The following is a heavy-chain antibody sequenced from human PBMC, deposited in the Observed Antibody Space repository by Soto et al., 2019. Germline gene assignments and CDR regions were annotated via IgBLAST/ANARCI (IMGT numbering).Heavy chain of an antibody. D-gene: IGHD3-22*01. V-gene: IGHV3-64D*06. J-gene: IGHJ3*02. CDR2: ISSNGGST. CDR3: VKGYYYDSSGYYFSAFDI. CDR1: GFTFSSYA. Sequence: GGSLRLSCSASGFTFSSYAMHWVRQAPGKGLEYVSAISSNGGSTYYADSVKGRFTISRDNPKNTLYLQMSSLRAEDTAVYYCVKGYYYDSSGYYFSAFDIWGQGTMVTVSS.